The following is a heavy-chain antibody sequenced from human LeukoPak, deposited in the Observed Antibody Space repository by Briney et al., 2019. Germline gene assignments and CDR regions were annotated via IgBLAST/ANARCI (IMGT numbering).Heavy chain of an antibody. D-gene: IGHD2-2*01. J-gene: IGHJ3*02. CDR2: MNPNSGNT. V-gene: IGHV1-8*03. Sequence: ASVKVSCKASGYTFTSYDINWVRQATGQGLEWMGWMNPNSGNTGYAQKFQGRVTITRNTSISTAYMELSSLRSEDTAVYYCARGHILVVPAAGFYAFDIWGQGTMVTVSS. CDR3: ARGHILVVPAAGFYAFDI. CDR1: GYTFTSYD.